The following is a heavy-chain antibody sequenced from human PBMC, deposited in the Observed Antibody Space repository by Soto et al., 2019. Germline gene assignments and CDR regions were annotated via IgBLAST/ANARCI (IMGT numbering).Heavy chain of an antibody. D-gene: IGHD3-3*01. CDR2: IHNSGGT. V-gene: IGHV4-30-4*01. CDR3: ARIGTVFGIVTNNWFDL. J-gene: IGHJ5*02. CDR1: GGSISSGDYY. Sequence: SETLSLTCTVSGGSISSGDYYWSWIRRPPGKGLEWIGYIHNSGGTYYNPSLQSRLTTSIDTSKNQFSLHLSSMAAADTAVYYCARIGTVFGIVTNNWFDLWGQGTLVTVSS.